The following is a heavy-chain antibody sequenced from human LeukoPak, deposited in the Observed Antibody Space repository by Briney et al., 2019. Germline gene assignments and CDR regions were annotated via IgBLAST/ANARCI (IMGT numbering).Heavy chain of an antibody. CDR2: INPNRGDT. V-gene: IGHV1-2*02. Sequence: ASVKVSRKASGYTFTDYYMHWVRQAPGQGLEWIGWINPNRGDTIFAQKFHGRVTMIKDTSISTAYMELSRLTSDDTAVYFCARCTAAAGTYPLDYWGQGTLVTVSS. CDR1: GYTFTDYY. J-gene: IGHJ4*02. CDR3: ARCTAAAGTYPLDY. D-gene: IGHD6-13*01.